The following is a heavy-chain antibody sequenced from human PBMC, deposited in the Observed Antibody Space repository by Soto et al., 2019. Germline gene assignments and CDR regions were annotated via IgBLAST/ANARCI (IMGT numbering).Heavy chain of an antibody. CDR2: INSDGTIT. D-gene: IGHD3-10*01. V-gene: IGHV3-74*01. Sequence: VQLVESGGALIQPGGSLRISCAASGFTFSAYWMFWVRQAPGKGLVWVSRINSDGTITDYADSVRGRFTISRDNAENTLYLQLNSLRVDDTAIYYCAREYYGSGIWGQGTLVTVSS. CDR1: GFTFSAYW. CDR3: AREYYGSGI. J-gene: IGHJ4*02.